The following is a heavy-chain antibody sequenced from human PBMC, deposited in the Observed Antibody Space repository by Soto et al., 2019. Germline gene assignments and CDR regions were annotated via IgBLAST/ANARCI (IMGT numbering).Heavy chain of an antibody. CDR2: IIPIFGTA. J-gene: IGHJ6*02. V-gene: IGHV1-69*01. CDR1: GGTFSSYA. CDR3: ASATPMVRAYYGMDV. D-gene: IGHD3-10*01. Sequence: QVQLVQSGAEVKKPGSSVKVSCKASGGTFSSYAISWVRQAPGQGLEWMGGIIPIFGTANYAQKFQGRVMITADESTSTDYMELSSLRYEYTAVYYCASATPMVRAYYGMDVWGQGTTVTVCS.